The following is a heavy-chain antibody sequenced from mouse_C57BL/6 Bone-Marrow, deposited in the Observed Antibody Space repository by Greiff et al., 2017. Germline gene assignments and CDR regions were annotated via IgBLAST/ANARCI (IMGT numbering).Heavy chain of an antibody. CDR2: IWSGGST. Sequence: VKLMESGPGLVQPSQSLSITCTVSGFSLTSYGVHWVRQSPGKGLEWLGVIWSGGSTDYNAAFISRLSISKDNSKSQVFFKMNSLQADDTAIYYCASIVTSCYAMDYWGQGTSVTVSS. CDR1: GFSLTSYG. CDR3: ASIVTSCYAMDY. D-gene: IGHD2-5*01. J-gene: IGHJ4*01. V-gene: IGHV2-2*01.